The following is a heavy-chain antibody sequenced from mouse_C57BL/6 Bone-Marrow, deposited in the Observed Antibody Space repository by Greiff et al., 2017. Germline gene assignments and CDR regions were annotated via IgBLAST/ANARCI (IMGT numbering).Heavy chain of an antibody. CDR2: IDPETGGT. Sequence: VKLMESGAELVRPGASVTLSCKASGYTFTDYEMHWVKQTPVHGLEWIGAIDPETGGTAYNQKFKGKAILTADKSSSTAYMELRSLTSEDSAVYYCTREGLWGQGTLVTVSA. D-gene: IGHD3-1*01. CDR1: GYTFTDYE. V-gene: IGHV1-15*01. CDR3: TREGL. J-gene: IGHJ3*01.